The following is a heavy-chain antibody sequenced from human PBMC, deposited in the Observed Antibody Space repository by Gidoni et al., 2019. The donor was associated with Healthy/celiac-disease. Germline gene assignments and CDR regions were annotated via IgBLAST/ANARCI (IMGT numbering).Heavy chain of an antibody. J-gene: IGHJ4*02. D-gene: IGHD2-21*02. CDR3: ARVNPGFYCGGDCYPEYFDY. CDR1: GYTFTSYG. CDR2: ISAYNGNT. V-gene: IGHV1-18*04. Sequence: QVQLVQSGAEVKKPGASVKVSCKASGYTFTSYGIRWVRQAPGQGLEWMGWISAYNGNTNYAQKLQGRVTMTTDTSTSTAYMELRSLRSDDTAVYYCARVNPGFYCGGDCYPEYFDYWGQGTLVTVSS.